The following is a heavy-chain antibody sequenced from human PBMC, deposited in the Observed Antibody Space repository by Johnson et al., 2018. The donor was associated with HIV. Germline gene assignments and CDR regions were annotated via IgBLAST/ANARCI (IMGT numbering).Heavy chain of an antibody. CDR1: GFTVSSNY. J-gene: IGHJ3*02. CDR3: VTLVVAPPFDI. Sequence: VQLVESGGGLVQPGGSLRLSCAASGFTVSSNYMSWVRQAPGKGVEWVSVIYSGGSTYYADSVKGRFTISRDNSKNTLYLQRNSLRAEDTAVYYCVTLVVAPPFDIWGQGTMVTVSS. CDR2: IYSGGST. V-gene: IGHV3-66*01. D-gene: IGHD2-15*01.